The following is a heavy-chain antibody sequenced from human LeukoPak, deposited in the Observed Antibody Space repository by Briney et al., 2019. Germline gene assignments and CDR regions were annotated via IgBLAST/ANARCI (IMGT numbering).Heavy chain of an antibody. D-gene: IGHD3-16*02. J-gene: IGHJ6*03. CDR3: ARVRYDYVWGSYQPRDYYYYYYYMDV. CDR1: GGSISSYY. V-gene: IGHV4-59*01. Sequence: PSETLSLTCTVSGGSISSYYWSWIRQPPGKGLEWIGYIYYSGSTNYNPSLESRVTISVDTSKNQFSLKLSSVTAADTAVYYCARVRYDYVWGSYQPRDYYYYYYYMDVWGKGTTVTISS. CDR2: IYYSGST.